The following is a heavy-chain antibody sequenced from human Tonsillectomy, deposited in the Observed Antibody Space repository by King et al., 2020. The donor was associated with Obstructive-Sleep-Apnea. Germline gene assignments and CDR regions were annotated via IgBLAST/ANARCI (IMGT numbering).Heavy chain of an antibody. V-gene: IGHV3-30-3*01. CDR2: ISYDGSNI. D-gene: IGHD5/OR15-5a*01. CDR1: GFTFSTYA. Sequence: VQLVESGGGVVQPGRSLRLSCAASGFTFSTYALHWVRQAPGKGLEWVALISYDGSNIYYADSVKGRFTISRDNSKNTLYLQMNSLRPEDTSVYYCARDPRVSGPNFDFWGQGTLVTVSS. CDR3: ARDPRVSGPNFDF. J-gene: IGHJ4*02.